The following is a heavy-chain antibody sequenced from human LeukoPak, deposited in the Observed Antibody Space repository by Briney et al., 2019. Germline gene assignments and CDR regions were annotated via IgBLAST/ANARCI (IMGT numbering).Heavy chain of an antibody. Sequence: SKTLSLTCAVSGYPISSGYYWGWIRQPPGKGLEWIGSIYHSGSTYYNPSLKSRVTISVDTSKNQFSLKLSSVTAADTAVYYCARGSAGRTDYWGQGTLVTVSS. CDR1: GYPISSGYY. D-gene: IGHD1-26*01. J-gene: IGHJ4*02. CDR2: IYHSGST. CDR3: ARGSAGRTDY. V-gene: IGHV4-38-2*01.